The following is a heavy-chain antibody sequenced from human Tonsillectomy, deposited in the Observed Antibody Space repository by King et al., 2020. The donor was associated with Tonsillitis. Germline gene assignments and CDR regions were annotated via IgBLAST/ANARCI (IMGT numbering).Heavy chain of an antibody. CDR3: KVIAVAGTGRTDYYYMDV. D-gene: IGHD6-19*01. J-gene: IGHJ6*03. Sequence: VQLVESGGGLVQPGGSLKLSCAASGFTFSGSAMHWVRQASGKGLEWVGRIRSKANSYATAYAASVKGRFTISRDDSKNTAYLQMNSLKTEDTAVYYCKVIAVAGTGRTDYYYMDVWGKGTTVTVSS. CDR1: GFTFSGSA. CDR2: IRSKANSYAT. V-gene: IGHV3-73*02.